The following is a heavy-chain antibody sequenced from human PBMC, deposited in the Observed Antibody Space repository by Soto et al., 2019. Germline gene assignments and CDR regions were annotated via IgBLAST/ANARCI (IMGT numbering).Heavy chain of an antibody. J-gene: IGHJ6*03. D-gene: IGHD5-12*01. CDR2: IYYSGST. Sequence: SETLSLTCTVSGGSISSSSYYWGWIRQPPGKGLEWIGSIYYSGSTYCNPSHKSRVTISVDTSKNQFSLKLSSVTAADTAVYYCARLPYSFPYYYYYMDVWGKGTTVTVSS. V-gene: IGHV4-39*01. CDR3: ARLPYSFPYYYYYMDV. CDR1: GGSISSSSYY.